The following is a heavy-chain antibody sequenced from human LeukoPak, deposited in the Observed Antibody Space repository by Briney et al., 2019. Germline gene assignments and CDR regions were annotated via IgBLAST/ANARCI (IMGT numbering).Heavy chain of an antibody. D-gene: IGHD1-26*01. J-gene: IGHJ4*02. CDR1: GYTFTGYY. Sequence: ASVKVSCKASGYTFTGYYMHWVRQAPGQGLEWMGWIDPNSGGTNYAQKFQGRVTMTRDTSISTAYMELSSLRSEDTAVYYCARAGATLAFDYWGQGTLVTVSS. CDR2: IDPNSGGT. CDR3: ARAGATLAFDY. V-gene: IGHV1-2*02.